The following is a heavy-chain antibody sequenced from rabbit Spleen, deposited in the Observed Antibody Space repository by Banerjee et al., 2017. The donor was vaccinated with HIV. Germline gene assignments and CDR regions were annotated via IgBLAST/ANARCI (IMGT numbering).Heavy chain of an antibody. J-gene: IGHJ6*01. Sequence: QSLEESGGDLVKPEGSLTLTCTASGFSFSSSYWMCWVRQAPGKGLEWIACIYAGSSGTTYYASWAKGRFTISKTSSTTVTLQMTSLTAADTATYFCARDGAGGSYFAWWGPGTLVTVS. CDR3: ARDGAGGSYFAW. CDR2: IYAGSSGTT. CDR1: GFSFSSSYW. V-gene: IGHV1S40*01. D-gene: IGHD8-1*01.